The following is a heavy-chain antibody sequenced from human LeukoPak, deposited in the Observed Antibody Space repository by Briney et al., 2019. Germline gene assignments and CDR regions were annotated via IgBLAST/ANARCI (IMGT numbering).Heavy chain of an antibody. Sequence: GASVKVSCKASGYTFTSYGISWVRQAPGQGLEWMGWISAYNGNTNYAQKLQGRVTMTTDTSTSTAYMELRSLRSDDTAVYYCARGGSGARDFDWLLISFDPWDQGTLVTVSS. D-gene: IGHD3-9*01. CDR1: GYTFTSYG. J-gene: IGHJ5*02. CDR2: ISAYNGNT. V-gene: IGHV1-18*01. CDR3: ARGGSGARDFDWLLISFDP.